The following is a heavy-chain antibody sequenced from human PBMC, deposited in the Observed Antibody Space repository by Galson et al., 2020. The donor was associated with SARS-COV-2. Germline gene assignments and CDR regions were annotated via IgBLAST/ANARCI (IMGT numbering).Heavy chain of an antibody. CDR3: SRAGTPHYYYSYYMDV. D-gene: IGHD6-13*01. Sequence: GGSLRLSCAASGFTFSSYTMNWVRQVPGKGLEWVSSITTSSTYINYADSVKGRFTISRDNAKNSLYLQMNSLRAGDTAVYFCSRAGTPHYYYSYYMDVWGKGTTFTVSS. CDR2: ITTSSTYI. J-gene: IGHJ6*03. V-gene: IGHV3-21*01. CDR1: GFTFSSYT.